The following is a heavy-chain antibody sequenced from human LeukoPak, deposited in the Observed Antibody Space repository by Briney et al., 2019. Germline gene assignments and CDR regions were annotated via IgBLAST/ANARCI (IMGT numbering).Heavy chain of an antibody. J-gene: IGHJ4*02. V-gene: IGHV3-30*18. D-gene: IGHD3-22*01. CDR2: ISYDGSNK. CDR3: ANTVITMIVVAPIGY. Sequence: GGSLRLSCAASGFTFSSYGTHWVRQAPGKGLEWVAVISYDGSNKYYADSVKGRFTISRDNSKNTLYLQMNSLRAEDTAVYYCANTVITMIVVAPIGYWGQGTLVTVSS. CDR1: GFTFSSYG.